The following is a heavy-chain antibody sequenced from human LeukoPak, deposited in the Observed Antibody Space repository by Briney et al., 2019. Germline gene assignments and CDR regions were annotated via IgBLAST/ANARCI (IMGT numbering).Heavy chain of an antibody. D-gene: IGHD4-17*01. CDR1: GFTFSSYA. Sequence: GGSLRLSCVASGFTFSSYAMSWVRKTPGKGLEWVSVISNSAGNAYYADSVKGRFTISRDNSKNTLYLQMNSLRAEDTAVYYCAKDLHVRSSSTVTTGGVDSWDQGTLVTVSS. CDR2: ISNSAGNA. V-gene: IGHV3-23*01. CDR3: AKDLHVRSSSTVTTGGVDS. J-gene: IGHJ4*02.